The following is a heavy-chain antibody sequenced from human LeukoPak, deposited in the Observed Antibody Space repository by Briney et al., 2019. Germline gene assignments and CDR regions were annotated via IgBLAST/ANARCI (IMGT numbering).Heavy chain of an antibody. V-gene: IGHV3-33*01. J-gene: IGHJ4*02. CDR2: IWYDGSNE. Sequence: GGSLRLSCAASGFTFSSYGMHWVRQAPGKGLEWVAVIWYDGSNEYYADSVKGRFTISRDNSKNTLYLQMNSLRAEDTAVYYCARRYSSSWNSFDYWGQGTLVTVSS. D-gene: IGHD6-13*01. CDR1: GFTFSSYG. CDR3: ARRYSSSWNSFDY.